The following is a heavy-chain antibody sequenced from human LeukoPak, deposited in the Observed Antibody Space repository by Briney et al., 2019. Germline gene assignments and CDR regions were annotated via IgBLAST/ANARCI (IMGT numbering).Heavy chain of an antibody. CDR2: FDPEDGET. V-gene: IGHV1-24*01. CDR3: ATGPHFKMSY. CDR1: GYTLTELS. Sequence: GASAKVSCKVSGYTLTELSMHWVRQAPGKGLEWMGGFDPEDGETIYAQKFQGRVTMTEDTSTDTAYMEPSSLRSEDTAVYYCATGPHFKMSYWGQGTLVTVSS. D-gene: IGHD5-24*01. J-gene: IGHJ4*02.